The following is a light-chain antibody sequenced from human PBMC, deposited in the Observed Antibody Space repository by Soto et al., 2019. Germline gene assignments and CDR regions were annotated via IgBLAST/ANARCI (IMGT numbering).Light chain of an antibody. CDR3: QQYGGSPFT. Sequence: EIVLTQSPGTLSLSPGERATLSCRASQSVSYYLAWYQQKPGQAPRLLIYDASSRATGIPDRFSGSGSGTDFTLTISRLEPEDFAVYYCQQYGGSPFTFGPGTKVDI. V-gene: IGKV3-20*01. CDR2: DAS. CDR1: QSVSYY. J-gene: IGKJ3*01.